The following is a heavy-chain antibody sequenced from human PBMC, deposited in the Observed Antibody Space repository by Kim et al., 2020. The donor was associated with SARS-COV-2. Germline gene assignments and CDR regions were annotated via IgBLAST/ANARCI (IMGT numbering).Heavy chain of an antibody. J-gene: IGHJ4*02. CDR3: ARVGDDYDRSASADY. D-gene: IGHD3-22*01. V-gene: IGHV4-34*01. Sequence: PSLKGRVTISVDPSRNQFSLKLSSVTAADTAVYYCARVGDDYDRSASADYWGQGTLVTVSS.